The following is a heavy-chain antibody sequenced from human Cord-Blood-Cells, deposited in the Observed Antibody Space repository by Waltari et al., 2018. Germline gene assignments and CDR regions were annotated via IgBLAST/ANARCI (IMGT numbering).Heavy chain of an antibody. CDR2: INHSGST. Sequence: QVQLQQWGAGLLKPSETLSLTCAVYGGSFSGYYWSWIRQPPGKGLEWIGEINHSGSTNYNPPLKSRGTISVDTSKNQFSLERSSGTASDTAVYYCARGGGRRSGWYLRDDAFDIWGQGTMVTVSS. V-gene: IGHV4-34*01. CDR3: ARGGGRRSGWYLRDDAFDI. J-gene: IGHJ3*02. CDR1: GGSFSGYY. D-gene: IGHD6-19*01.